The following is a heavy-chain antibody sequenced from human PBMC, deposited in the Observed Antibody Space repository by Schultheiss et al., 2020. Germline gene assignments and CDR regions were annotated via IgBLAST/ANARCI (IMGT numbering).Heavy chain of an antibody. J-gene: IGHJ5*02. CDR2: ISWNSGSI. Sequence: GGSLRLSCAASGFTFSSYWMHWVRQAPGKGLEWVSGISWNSGSIGYADSVKGRFTISRDNAKNSLYLQMNSLRAEDTAVYYCARDEYNWNGFLDPWGQGTLVTVSS. CDR3: ARDEYNWNGFLDP. V-gene: IGHV3-9*01. D-gene: IGHD1-20*01. CDR1: GFTFSSYW.